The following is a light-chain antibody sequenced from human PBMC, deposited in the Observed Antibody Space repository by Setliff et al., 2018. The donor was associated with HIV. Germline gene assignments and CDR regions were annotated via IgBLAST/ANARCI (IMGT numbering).Light chain of an antibody. CDR1: NSYIDGYNY. CDR2: QVS. Sequence: QSVVTQPASVSGSPGQSITISCTGTNSYIDGYNYVSWYQQHPGKGPKLIIFQVSNRPSGISDRFSGAKSGNTASLTISGLQAEDEADYHCSSWGNSCPLFVFGTGTKVTVL. J-gene: IGLJ1*01. CDR3: SSWGNSCPLFV. V-gene: IGLV2-14*01.